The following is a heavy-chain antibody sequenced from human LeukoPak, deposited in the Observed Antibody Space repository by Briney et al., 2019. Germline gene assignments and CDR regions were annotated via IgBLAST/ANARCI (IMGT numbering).Heavy chain of an antibody. CDR2: INHSGST. CDR3: ARGGLYCSGGSCSLWFDP. Sequence: GSLRLSCVASGFTFNSHAMSWIRQPPGKGLEWIGEINHSGSTNYNPSLKSRVTISVDTSKNQFSLKLSSVTAADTAVYYCARGGLYCSGGSCSLWFDPWGQGTLVTVSS. J-gene: IGHJ5*02. CDR1: GFTFNSHA. V-gene: IGHV4-34*01. D-gene: IGHD2-15*01.